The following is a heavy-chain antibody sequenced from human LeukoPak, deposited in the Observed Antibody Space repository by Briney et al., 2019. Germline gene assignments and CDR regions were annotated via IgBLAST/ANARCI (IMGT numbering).Heavy chain of an antibody. CDR3: ARFLFDGNSRCFDY. V-gene: IGHV5-10-1*01. J-gene: IGHJ4*02. CDR1: GYTFTNYW. CDR2: IDPSDSYT. D-gene: IGHD4-23*01. Sequence: GASLKISCKGSGYTFTNYWITWVRQMPGKGLEWMGSIDPSDSYTNYSPSFQGHVTISADKSVSTAYLQWSSLKASDTAMYYCARFLFDGNSRCFDYWGQGTLVTVSS.